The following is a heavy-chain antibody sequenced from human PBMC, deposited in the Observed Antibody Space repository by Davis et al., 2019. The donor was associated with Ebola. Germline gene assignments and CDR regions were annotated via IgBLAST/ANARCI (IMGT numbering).Heavy chain of an antibody. J-gene: IGHJ4*02. D-gene: IGHD3-16*02. Sequence: GESLKISCVASGFIVSSNYMSWVRQAPGKGLEWVVVIQSGGKTDYADSVKGRFTISRDNAKNSLYLQMNSLRDEDTAVYYCARDPTYYDYVWGSYRYFDYWGQGTLVTVSS. V-gene: IGHV3-66*01. CDR3: ARDPTYYDYVWGSYRYFDY. CDR2: IQSGGKT. CDR1: GFIVSSNY.